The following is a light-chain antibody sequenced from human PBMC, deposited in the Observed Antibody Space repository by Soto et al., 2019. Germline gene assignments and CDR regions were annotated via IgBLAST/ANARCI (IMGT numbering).Light chain of an antibody. Sequence: SVLTQPPSGSAAPGQKVTISCSGSSSNIGNNYGSWYQQLPGTSPKLLIYDNKKRPSGIPDRFAGSKSGTSATLGITGLQTGDEADYYCGPWDSSRSVLVVFGGGTKVTVL. CDR2: DNK. CDR3: GPWDSSRSVLVV. V-gene: IGLV1-51*01. CDR1: SSNIGNNY. J-gene: IGLJ2*01.